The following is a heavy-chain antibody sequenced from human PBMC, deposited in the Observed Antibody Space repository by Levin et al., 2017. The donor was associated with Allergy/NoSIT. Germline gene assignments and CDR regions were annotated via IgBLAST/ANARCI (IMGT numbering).Heavy chain of an antibody. V-gene: IGHV4-59*12. CDR1: GDSLNNYF. Sequence: PGGSLRLSCTVSGDSLNNYFWSWIRQPPGKGLEWIGYIYSSGGTNCNPPLKSRVTMSVDMTKNHFSLRLRSVTAADTAVYYCAGGDYGDYGWFDSWGQGTLVTVSS. D-gene: IGHD4-17*01. CDR3: AGGDYGDYGWFDS. CDR2: IYSSGGT. J-gene: IGHJ5*01.